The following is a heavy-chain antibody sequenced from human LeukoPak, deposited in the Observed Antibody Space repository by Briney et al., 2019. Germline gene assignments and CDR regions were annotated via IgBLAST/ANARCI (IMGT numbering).Heavy chain of an antibody. Sequence: PGRSLRLSCAASGFTFSSYGMHWVRQAPGKGLEWVAAIRGNGATTDYADSVKGRFTISRDNSKSTLYLQMNSLRAEDTAVYYCAKAYHDSGCLIDYWGQGTLVTVSS. CDR3: AKAYHDSGCLIDY. J-gene: IGHJ4*02. CDR2: IRGNGATT. D-gene: IGHD6-19*01. CDR1: GFTFSSYG. V-gene: IGHV3-23*01.